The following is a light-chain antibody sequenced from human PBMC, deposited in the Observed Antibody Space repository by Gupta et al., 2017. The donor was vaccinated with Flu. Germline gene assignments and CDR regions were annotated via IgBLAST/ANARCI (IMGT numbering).Light chain of an antibody. V-gene: IGLV8-61*01. CDR2: ATN. Sequence: TVVTQEPSFSVSPGGPVTLTCGLSSGSVSSANFPAWYQQTPGQPPRTLVYATNSRSSGVPYRFSGSILGGKAALTIAGAQADDEAVYYCALSVHNGIPIFGGGTWLTV. CDR1: SGSVSSANF. CDR3: ALSVHNGIPI. J-gene: IGLJ2*01.